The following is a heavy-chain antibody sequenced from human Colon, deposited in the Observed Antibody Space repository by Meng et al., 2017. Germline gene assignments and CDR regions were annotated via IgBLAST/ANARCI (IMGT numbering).Heavy chain of an antibody. CDR1: GFTFSNYA. V-gene: IGHV3-30*04. Sequence: GESLKISCTASGFTFSNYAMHWVRQAPGKGLEWVAVISYHGTEKYYGGPVEGRFTISRDKSQNTLFLQMDSLGDDDTAVYYRATDPFGGIPDYFDNWGQGTLVTVSS. D-gene: IGHD3-16*01. CDR3: ATDPFGGIPDYFDN. J-gene: IGHJ4*02. CDR2: ISYHGTEK.